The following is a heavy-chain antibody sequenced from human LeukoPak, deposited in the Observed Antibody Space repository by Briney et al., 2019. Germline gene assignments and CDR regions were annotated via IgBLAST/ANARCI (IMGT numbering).Heavy chain of an antibody. CDR1: GFAFSTYA. D-gene: IGHD1-26*01. Sequence: PGRTLRLSCAASGFAFSTYAMHWVRQAPGKGLECVATIWYDGSKEYYADSVKGRFTISRDNPKNTLYLQMNSLRVDDTAVYGWARAGSSLVDFDYWGQGTLVTVSS. V-gene: IGHV3-33*01. CDR3: ARAGSSLVDFDY. J-gene: IGHJ4*02. CDR2: IWYDGSKE.